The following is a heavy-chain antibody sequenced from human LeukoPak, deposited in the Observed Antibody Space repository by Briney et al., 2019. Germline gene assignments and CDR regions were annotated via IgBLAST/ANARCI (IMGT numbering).Heavy chain of an antibody. J-gene: IGHJ3*02. CDR3: AKSVLDDFWSGYPSFGAFDI. D-gene: IGHD3-3*01. CDR2: ISGSGGST. CDR1: GFTFSSYA. V-gene: IGHV3-23*01. Sequence: GGSLRLSCAASGFTFSSYAMSWVRQAPGKGLEWVSAISGSGGSTYYADSVKGRFTISRDNSKNTLYLQMNSLRAEDTAVYYCAKSVLDDFWSGYPSFGAFDIWGQGTMVTVSS.